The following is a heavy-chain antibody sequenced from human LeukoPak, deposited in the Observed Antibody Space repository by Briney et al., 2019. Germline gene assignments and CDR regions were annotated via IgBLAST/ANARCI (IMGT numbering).Heavy chain of an antibody. J-gene: IGHJ4*02. V-gene: IGHV3-23*01. CDR3: AKDQRYCGGDCYSSFDY. CDR2: ISGSGGST. CDR1: GFTFSSYA. Sequence: GGSLRLSCAASGFTFSSYAMSWVRQAPGKGLEWVSAISGSGGSTYYADSVKGRFTISRDNSKNTLYLQMNSLRAEDTAVYYCAKDQRYCGGDCYSSFDYWGQGTLVAVSS. D-gene: IGHD2-21*02.